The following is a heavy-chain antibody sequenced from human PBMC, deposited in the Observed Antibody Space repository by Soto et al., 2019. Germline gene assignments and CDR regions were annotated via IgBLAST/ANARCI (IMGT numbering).Heavy chain of an antibody. CDR2: ISGSGGST. CDR3: AKDYVRIVVVVAATYFDY. Sequence: GGSLRLSCAASGFTFSSYAMSWVRQAPGKGLEWVSAISGSGGSTYYADSVKGRFTISRDNSKNTLYLQMNSLRAEDTAVYYCAKDYVRIVVVVAATYFDYWGQGTLVTVSS. J-gene: IGHJ4*02. D-gene: IGHD2-15*01. V-gene: IGHV3-23*01. CDR1: GFTFSSYA.